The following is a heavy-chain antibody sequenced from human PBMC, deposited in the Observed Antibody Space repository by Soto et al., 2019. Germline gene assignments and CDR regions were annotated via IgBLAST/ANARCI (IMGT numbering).Heavy chain of an antibody. CDR2: IYGGGTT. D-gene: IGHD6-19*01. CDR1: GFAVSSKY. V-gene: IGHV3-53*01. J-gene: IGHJ4*02. Sequence: EVQLVESGGGLSQPGGSLRLSCAASGFAVSSKYMAWVRQAPGTGLEWVSVIYGGGTTYYADSVKGRFTISRDTSKNTLHLQMNSLRAEDTAVYYCVQTTGWPGFDFWGQGTLVTVSS. CDR3: VQTTGWPGFDF.